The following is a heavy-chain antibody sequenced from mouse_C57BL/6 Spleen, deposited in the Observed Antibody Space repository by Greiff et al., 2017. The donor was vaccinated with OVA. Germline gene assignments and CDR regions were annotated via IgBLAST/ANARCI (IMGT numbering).Heavy chain of an antibody. D-gene: IGHD2-4*01. CDR3: ARQVDYVLFDY. V-gene: IGHV5-6*01. CDR1: GFTFSSYG. CDR2: ISSGGSYT. Sequence: EVMLVESGGDLVKPGGSLKLSCAASGFTFSSYGMSWVRQTPDKRLEWVATISSGGSYTYYPDSVKGRFTISRDNAKNTLYLQMSSLKSEDTAMYYCARQVDYVLFDYWGQGTTLTVSS. J-gene: IGHJ2*01.